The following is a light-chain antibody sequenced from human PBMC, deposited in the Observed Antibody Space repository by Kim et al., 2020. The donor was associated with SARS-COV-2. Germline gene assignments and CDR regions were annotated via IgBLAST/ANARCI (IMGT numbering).Light chain of an antibody. CDR3: QQYQSHSRT. V-gene: IGKV1-5*01. Sequence: DIHMTQSPSTLSASVGDRVTITCRASQYVSVRLAWYQQRPGKAPKLLIFEASTLQSGVPSRFSGSGSGTEFTLTISSLQPDDFATYYCQQYQSHSRTFGQGTKLEI. CDR2: EAS. J-gene: IGKJ2*02. CDR1: QYVSVR.